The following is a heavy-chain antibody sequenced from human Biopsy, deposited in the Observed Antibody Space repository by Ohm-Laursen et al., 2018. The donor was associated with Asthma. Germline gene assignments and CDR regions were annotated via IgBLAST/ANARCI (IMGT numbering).Heavy chain of an antibody. Sequence: SDTLSLTCTVSPGSISDYYWNWIRQFPGKGLGWIGYVYSTGSTRYNPSLKSRVTISVDTSINQVSLRLSSVTAADTAMYYCARATSTWSQSGPHYFDHWGQGALVTVSS. CDR1: PGSISDYY. V-gene: IGHV4-59*07. CDR3: ARATSTWSQSGPHYFDH. CDR2: VYSTGST. J-gene: IGHJ4*02. D-gene: IGHD6-13*01.